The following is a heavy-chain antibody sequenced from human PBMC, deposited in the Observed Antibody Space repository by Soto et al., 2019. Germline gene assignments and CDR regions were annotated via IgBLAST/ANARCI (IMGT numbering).Heavy chain of an antibody. Sequence: QVQLQQSGPGLVKPSQTLSLTCAISGDSVSSNDAVWNWIRQSPSRGLEWLGRTYYRSIWQTEXAXSXKXXMTINPDASKNQFSRQLNSVTPEDTAMYYCARLVGNSWLDHWGQGTLVTVSA. CDR1: GDSVSSNDAV. D-gene: IGHD6-6*01. J-gene: IGHJ5*02. CDR2: TYYRSIWQT. V-gene: IGHV6-1*01. CDR3: ARLVGNSWLDH.